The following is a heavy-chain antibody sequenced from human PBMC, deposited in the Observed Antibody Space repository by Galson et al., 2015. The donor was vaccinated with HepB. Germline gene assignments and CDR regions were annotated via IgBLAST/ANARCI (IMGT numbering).Heavy chain of an antibody. CDR1: GGTFSSYA. CDR3: ARWDWNYGYWFDP. D-gene: IGHD1-7*01. V-gene: IGHV1-69*13. Sequence: SVKVSCKASGGTFSSYAISWVRQAPGQGLEWMGGIIPIFGTANYAQKFQGRVTITADESTSTAYMELSSLRSEDTAVYYCARWDWNYGYWFDPWGQGTLVTVSS. J-gene: IGHJ5*02. CDR2: IIPIFGTA.